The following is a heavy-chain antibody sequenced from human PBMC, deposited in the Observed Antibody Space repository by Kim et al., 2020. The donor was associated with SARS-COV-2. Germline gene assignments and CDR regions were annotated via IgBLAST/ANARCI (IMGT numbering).Heavy chain of an antibody. V-gene: IGHV4-39*01. Sequence: SETLSLTCTVSGGSISSSSYYWGWIRQPPGKGLEWIGSIYYSGSTYYNPSLKSRVTISVDTSKNQFSLKLSSVTAADTAVYYCARNVRGKNQLLSIWFDP. D-gene: IGHD2-2*01. CDR1: GGSISSSSYY. J-gene: IGHJ5*02. CDR3: ARNVRGKNQLLSIWFDP. CDR2: IYYSGST.